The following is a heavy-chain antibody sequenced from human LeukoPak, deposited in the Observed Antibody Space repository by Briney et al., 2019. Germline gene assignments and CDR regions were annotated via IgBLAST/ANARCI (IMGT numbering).Heavy chain of an antibody. V-gene: IGHV1-2*02. CDR3: ARVDDILTGHLDY. CDR1: GYTFTGYY. Sequence: ASVKVSCKASGYTFTGYYMHWVRQAPGQGLEWMGWINPNSGGTNYAQKFQGRVTMTRDTSISTAYMELTRLRSDDTAVYYCARVDDILTGHLDYWGQGTLVTVSS. CDR2: INPNSGGT. D-gene: IGHD3-9*01. J-gene: IGHJ4*02.